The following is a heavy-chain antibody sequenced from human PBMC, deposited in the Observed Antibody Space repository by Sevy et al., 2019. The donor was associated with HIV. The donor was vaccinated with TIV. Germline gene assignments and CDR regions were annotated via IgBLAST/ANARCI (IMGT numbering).Heavy chain of an antibody. V-gene: IGHV3-7*01. D-gene: IGHD3-22*01. CDR1: GFTFSNYW. CDR2: IKQDGSEK. Sequence: GGSLRLSCAASGFTFSNYWMNWVRQAPGKGLEWVANIKQDGSEKRYVESVKGRFTISRDNAKNSLYLQMNSLRDEAVALYYCSRDRDMIVDYWGQGTLVTVSS. J-gene: IGHJ4*02. CDR3: SRDRDMIVDY.